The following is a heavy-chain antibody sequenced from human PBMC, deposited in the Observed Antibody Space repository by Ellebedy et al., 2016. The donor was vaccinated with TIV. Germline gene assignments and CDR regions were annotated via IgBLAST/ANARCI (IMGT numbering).Heavy chain of an antibody. CDR2: IASYNGNT. Sequence: ASVKVSCXTSGYSFTTYGITWVRQAPGQGLEWMGWIASYNGNTNYAQKFQGRVTMTIDPYTDTAYMEVRSLRSDDTAVYYCARVLGCGGDCYSFDYWGQGTLVTASS. CDR1: GYSFTTYG. J-gene: IGHJ4*02. D-gene: IGHD2-21*02. CDR3: ARVLGCGGDCYSFDY. V-gene: IGHV1-18*01.